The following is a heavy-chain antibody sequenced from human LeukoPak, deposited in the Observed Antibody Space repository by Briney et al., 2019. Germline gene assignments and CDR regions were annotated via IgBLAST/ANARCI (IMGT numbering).Heavy chain of an antibody. J-gene: IGHJ3*01. CDR1: GFTLTSYP. Sequence: PGGSLRLSCAASGFTLTSYPMHWVRQAPGKGLEWVAIISSDGTNKYYADSLKGRFTLSRGTSKNTLYLLMSSLRPEDTAVYHCAIGGHHAFDLWGQGTMVTVSS. CDR3: AIGGHHAFDL. D-gene: IGHD2-15*01. CDR2: ISSDGTNK. V-gene: IGHV3-30-3*01.